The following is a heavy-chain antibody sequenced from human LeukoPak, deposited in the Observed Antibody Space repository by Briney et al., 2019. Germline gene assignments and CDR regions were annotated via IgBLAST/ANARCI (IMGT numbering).Heavy chain of an antibody. CDR1: GGSFSGYY. CDR2: INHSGST. D-gene: IGHD2-2*01. J-gene: IGHJ4*02. CDR3: ARGSGDCSSTSCYGGPFDY. Sequence: KPSETLSLTCAVYGGSFSGYYWSWIRQPPGKGLGWIGEINHSGSTNYNPSLKSRVTISVDTSKNQFSLKLSSVTAADTAVYYCARGSGDCSSTSCYGGPFDYWGQGTLVTVSS. V-gene: IGHV4-34*01.